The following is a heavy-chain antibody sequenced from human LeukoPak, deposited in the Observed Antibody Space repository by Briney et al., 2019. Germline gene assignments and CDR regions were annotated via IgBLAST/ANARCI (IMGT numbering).Heavy chain of an antibody. CDR3: ARGIAARRPFDY. J-gene: IGHJ4*02. D-gene: IGHD6-6*01. CDR2: INHSGST. V-gene: IGHV4-34*01. Sequence: PSETLSLTCAVYGGSFSGYYWSWIRQPPGKWLEWIGEINHSGSTNYNPSLKSRVTISVDTSKNQFSLKLSSVTAADTAVYYCARGIAARRPFDYWGQGTLVTVSS. CDR1: GGSFSGYY.